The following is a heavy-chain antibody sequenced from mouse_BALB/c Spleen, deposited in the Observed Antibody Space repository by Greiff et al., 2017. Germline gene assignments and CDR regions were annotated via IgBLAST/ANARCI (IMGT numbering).Heavy chain of an antibody. Sequence: EVQLQQSGPELVKPGTSVKIPCKASGYTFTDYNMDWVKQSHGKSLEWIGDINPNNGGTIYNQKFKGKATLTVDKSSSTAYMELRSLTSEDTAVYYCARRDRYRYYFDYWGQGTTLTVSS. J-gene: IGHJ2*01. CDR1: GYTFTDYN. D-gene: IGHD2-14*01. V-gene: IGHV1-18*01. CDR3: ARRDRYRYYFDY. CDR2: INPNNGGT.